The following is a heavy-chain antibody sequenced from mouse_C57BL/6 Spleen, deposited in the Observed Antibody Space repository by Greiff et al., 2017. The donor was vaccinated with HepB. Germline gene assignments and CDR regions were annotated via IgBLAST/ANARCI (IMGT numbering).Heavy chain of an antibody. V-gene: IGHV6-3*01. D-gene: IGHD1-1*01. J-gene: IGHJ1*03. CDR2: IRLKSDNYAT. CDR1: GFTFSNYW. CDR3: TCSHYYYGSSYWYFDV. Sequence: EVKLQESGGGLVQPGGSMKLSCVASGFTFSNYWMNWVRQSPEKGLEWVAQIRLKSDNYATHYAESVKGRFTISRDDSKSSVYLQMNNLRAEDTGIYYCTCSHYYYGSSYWYFDVWGTGTTVTVSS.